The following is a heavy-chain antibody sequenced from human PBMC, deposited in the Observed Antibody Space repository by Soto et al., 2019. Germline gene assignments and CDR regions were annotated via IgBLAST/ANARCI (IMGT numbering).Heavy chain of an antibody. V-gene: IGHV1-18*01. D-gene: IGHD1-7*01. CDR2: ISAYNGNT. CDR1: GYTFTIYG. Sequence: ASVKVSCKASGYTFTIYGISWVRQAPGQGLEWMGWISAYNGNTNYAQKLQGRVTMTTDTSTSTAYMELRSLRSDDTAVYYCARDFIPSILTGTPDNWFDPWGQGTLVTVSS. J-gene: IGHJ5*02. CDR3: ARDFIPSILTGTPDNWFDP.